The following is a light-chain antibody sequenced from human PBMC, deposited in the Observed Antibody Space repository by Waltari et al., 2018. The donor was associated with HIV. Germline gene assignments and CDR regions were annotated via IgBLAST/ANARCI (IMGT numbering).Light chain of an antibody. CDR2: EVF. Sequence: QSALTQPPSASGSPGQSVTISCTGKSSDVGGYNYVYWYQQHPVNAPKLMMYEVFKRPSGVPDRFSGSKSGNTASLTVSGLQAEDEADYYCTSYAGSNNLVFGGGTKLTVL. CDR1: SSDVGGYNY. CDR3: TSYAGSNNLV. J-gene: IGLJ2*01. V-gene: IGLV2-8*01.